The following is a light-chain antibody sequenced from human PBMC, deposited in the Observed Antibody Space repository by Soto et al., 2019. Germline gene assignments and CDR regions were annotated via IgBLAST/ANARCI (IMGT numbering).Light chain of an antibody. J-gene: IGKJ1*01. Sequence: DIVMTQSPDSLAVSLGERATINCKSSQSVLYSSNNKNCLAWYQQKPGQPPKLLIYWASTRESRVPDRFSGSGSGTDFTLTISSLQAEDVAVYYCQQYYSTLWTFGQGTKVEIK. CDR3: QQYYSTLWT. CDR2: WAS. V-gene: IGKV4-1*01. CDR1: QSVLYSSNNKNC.